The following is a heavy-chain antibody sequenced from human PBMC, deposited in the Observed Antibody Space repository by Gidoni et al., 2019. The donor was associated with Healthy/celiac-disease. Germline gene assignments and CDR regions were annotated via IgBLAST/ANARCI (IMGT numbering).Heavy chain of an antibody. Sequence: QVQLQQWGAGLLKTSENLYLTCAVDGGSFSGYYWSWTRQPPGEGLEWIGEINHSGRTNYNPSLTSRVTISVDTSKNQFSLKLSSVPAADTAVYYCARGERGVRYYYGSGSPLDYWGQGTLVTVSS. CDR1: GGSFSGYY. CDR3: ARGERGVRYYYGSGSPLDY. CDR2: INHSGRT. D-gene: IGHD3-10*01. V-gene: IGHV4-34*01. J-gene: IGHJ4*02.